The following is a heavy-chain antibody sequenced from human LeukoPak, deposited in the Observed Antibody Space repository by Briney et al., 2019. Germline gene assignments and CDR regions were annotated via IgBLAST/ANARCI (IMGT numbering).Heavy chain of an antibody. V-gene: IGHV1-18*01. CDR3: ARGLPEGPRYCSSTSCSYYFDY. D-gene: IGHD2-2*01. Sequence: ASVKVSCKASGYTFTSYGISWVRQAPGQGLEWMGWISAYNGNTNYAQKLQGRVTMTTDTSTSTAYMELRSLRSEDTAVYYCARGLPEGPRYCSSTSCSYYFDYWGQGTLVTVSS. CDR1: GYTFTSYG. CDR2: ISAYNGNT. J-gene: IGHJ4*02.